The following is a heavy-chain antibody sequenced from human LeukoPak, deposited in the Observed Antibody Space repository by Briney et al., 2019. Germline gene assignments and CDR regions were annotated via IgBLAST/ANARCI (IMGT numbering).Heavy chain of an antibody. CDR1: GYTFTSYG. CDR2: ISAYNGNT. V-gene: IGHV1-18*04. Sequence: ASVKVSCKASGYTFTSYGISWVRQAPGQGLEWMGWISAYNGNTNYAQKLQGRVTMTTDTSTSTAYMELRSLRSDDTALYYCARVVLRITLGGVVEGGGFDYWGQGTLVTVSS. J-gene: IGHJ4*02. CDR3: ARVVLRITLGGVVEGGGFDY. D-gene: IGHD3-16*01.